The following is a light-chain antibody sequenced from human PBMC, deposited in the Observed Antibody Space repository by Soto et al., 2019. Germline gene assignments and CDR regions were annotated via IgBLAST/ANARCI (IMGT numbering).Light chain of an antibody. Sequence: DIQMTQSPSSLSAPVGDRVTITCRASQSISRWLAWYQQKPGKAPKRLIYDASSLQSGVPSRVSGSGSGTDFTLTISSLQPEDFATYFCQQTFSFPTFGQGTKVDIK. CDR1: QSISRW. CDR2: DAS. J-gene: IGKJ1*01. V-gene: IGKV1-12*01. CDR3: QQTFSFPT.